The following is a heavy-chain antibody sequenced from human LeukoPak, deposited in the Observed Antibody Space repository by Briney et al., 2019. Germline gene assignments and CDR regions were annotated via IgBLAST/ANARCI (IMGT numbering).Heavy chain of an antibody. CDR3: ARVSLARGYYYYYMDV. Sequence: SVTVYRKESGNSFTRCDINWLRERPGQGHERMGWMNPNSGNTGYAQKFQGRVTTTRNTSISTAYIELSSLRSEDTAVYYCARVSLARGYYYYYMDVWGKGTTVTVSS. CDR1: GNSFTRCD. J-gene: IGHJ6*03. D-gene: IGHD3-10*01. CDR2: MNPNSGNT. V-gene: IGHV1-8*01.